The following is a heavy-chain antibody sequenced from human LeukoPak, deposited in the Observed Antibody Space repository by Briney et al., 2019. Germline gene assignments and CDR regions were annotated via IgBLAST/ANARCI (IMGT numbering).Heavy chain of an antibody. J-gene: IGHJ4*02. Sequence: ASVKVSCKASGYTFTGYYMHWVRQAPGQGLEWMGWINPNSGGTNYAQKFQGRVTMTRDTSISTAYMELSRLRSDDTAVYYCATLDPRGYTTFDYWGQGTLVTVSS. D-gene: IGHD1-1*01. CDR1: GYTFTGYY. V-gene: IGHV1-2*02. CDR3: ATLDPRGYTTFDY. CDR2: INPNSGGT.